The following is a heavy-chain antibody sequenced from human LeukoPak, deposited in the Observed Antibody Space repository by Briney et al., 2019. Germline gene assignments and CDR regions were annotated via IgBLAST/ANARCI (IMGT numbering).Heavy chain of an antibody. V-gene: IGHV3-23*01. J-gene: IGHJ4*02. CDR1: GFTFSSYA. Sequence: PGGSLRLSCAASGFTFSSYAMSWVRPAPGKGLEWVLAISGSGGSTYYADSVKGRFTISRDNSKNTLYLQMNSLRAEDTAVYDCAKQVAPYYYESSGYYYDYWGQGTLVTVSA. D-gene: IGHD3-22*01. CDR3: AKQVAPYYYESSGYYYDY. CDR2: ISGSGGST.